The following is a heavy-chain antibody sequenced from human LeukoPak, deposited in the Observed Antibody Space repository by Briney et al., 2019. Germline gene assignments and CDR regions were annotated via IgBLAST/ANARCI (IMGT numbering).Heavy chain of an antibody. Sequence: PGGSLRLSCAASEFSVSSNYMTWVRQAPGKGLEWVSVIHSDGTTYYADSVRGRFTISTDNFKNSLFLQMNSKGADDTAVYYCAKVLQRGYSSSWFRYYFDYWGQGTLVTVSS. D-gene: IGHD6-13*01. CDR1: EFSVSSNY. CDR2: IHSDGTT. V-gene: IGHV3-53*01. J-gene: IGHJ4*02. CDR3: AKVLQRGYSSSWFRYYFDY.